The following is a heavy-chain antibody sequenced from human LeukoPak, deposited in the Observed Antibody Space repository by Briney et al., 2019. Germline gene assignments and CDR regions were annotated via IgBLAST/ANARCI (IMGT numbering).Heavy chain of an antibody. CDR2: ITASGGIT. D-gene: IGHD3-10*01. CDR3: ARGGIYGVKIDY. Sequence: GGSLRLSCAASGFTFSSYWMHWVRQAPGKVLQWVAGITASGGITYYADSVKGRFTISRDNSRNTLYLQMTNLRADDTALYYCARGGIYGVKIDYWGQGTLVTVSS. J-gene: IGHJ4*02. V-gene: IGHV3-23*01. CDR1: GFTFSSYW.